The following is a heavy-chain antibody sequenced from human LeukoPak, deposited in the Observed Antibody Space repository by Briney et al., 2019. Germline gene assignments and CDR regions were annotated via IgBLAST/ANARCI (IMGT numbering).Heavy chain of an antibody. J-gene: IGHJ3*02. CDR2: IKQDGSEK. V-gene: IGHV3-7*03. CDR3: AREFGYQLEDAFDI. Sequence: GRSLRLSCAASGFTFSSYWMSWVRQAPGKGLEWVANIKQDGSEKYYVDSVKGRFTISRDNAKNSLYLQMNSLRAEDTAVYYCAREFGYQLEDAFDIWGQGTMVTVSS. CDR1: GFTFSSYW. D-gene: IGHD2-2*01.